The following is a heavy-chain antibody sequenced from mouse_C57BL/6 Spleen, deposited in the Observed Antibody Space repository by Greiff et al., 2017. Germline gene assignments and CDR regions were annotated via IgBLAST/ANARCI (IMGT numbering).Heavy chain of an antibody. V-gene: IGHV1-55*01. D-gene: IGHD2-3*01. CDR3: ASDGYYRAMDY. CDR1: GYTFTSYW. J-gene: IGHJ4*01. Sequence: QVQLQQSGAELVKPGASVKMSCKASGYTFTSYWITWVKQRPGQGLEWIGDIYPGSGSTNYNEKFKSKATLTVDTSSSTAYMQLSSLTSEDSAVYYCASDGYYRAMDYWGQGTSVTVSS. CDR2: IYPGSGST.